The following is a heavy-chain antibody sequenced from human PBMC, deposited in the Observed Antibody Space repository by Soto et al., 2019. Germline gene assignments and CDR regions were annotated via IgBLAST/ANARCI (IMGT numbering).Heavy chain of an antibody. CDR1: GFSLSTNGVG. J-gene: IGHJ4*02. CDR3: AHRHFNKVAYFDY. CDR2: VYWNDDK. Sequence: QITLKESGLTLVKPTQTLTLTCTVSGFSLSTNGVGVGWIRQPPGKALEWLAIVYWNDDKRYSPSLESRLIIARDASKNQVILIMTNMDPVDTATYYCAHRHFNKVAYFDYWGQGTLVTVSS. V-gene: IGHV2-5*01.